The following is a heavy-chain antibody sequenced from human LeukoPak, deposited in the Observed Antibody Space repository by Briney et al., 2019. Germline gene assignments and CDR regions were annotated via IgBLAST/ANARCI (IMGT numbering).Heavy chain of an antibody. D-gene: IGHD2-21*02. CDR3: VREDTPATANY. CDR1: GFNFANHA. J-gene: IGHJ4*02. Sequence: GSLRLSCAASGFNFANHAMSWVRRTPGKGLEWVSAISGGGDITYYADSVTGRLTISRDNSKDTLFLQMHSLRPGDTAVYYCVREDTPATANYWGQGTLVTISS. V-gene: IGHV3-23*01. CDR2: ISGGGDIT.